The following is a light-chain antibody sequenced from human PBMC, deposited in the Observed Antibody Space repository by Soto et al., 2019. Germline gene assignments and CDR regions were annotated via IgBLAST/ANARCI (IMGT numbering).Light chain of an antibody. Sequence: EIVLTQSPGTLSLSPGERATLSCRASQSVSSSFLAWYQQKPGQAPRLLIYGASSRATGIPGRFSGSGSGTDFTLTISRLEPEDFAVYYCQQYGSSPPWTFGQGTKVEI. CDR3: QQYGSSPPWT. V-gene: IGKV3-20*01. J-gene: IGKJ1*01. CDR2: GAS. CDR1: QSVSSSF.